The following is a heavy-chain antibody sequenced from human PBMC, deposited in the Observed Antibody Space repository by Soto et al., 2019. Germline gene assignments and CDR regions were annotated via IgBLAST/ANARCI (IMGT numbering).Heavy chain of an antibody. CDR2: MNPNSGNT. CDR3: ARAVNADAFDI. V-gene: IGHV1-8*01. CDR1: GYAFTRYD. Sequence: ASVKVSCKASGYAFTRYDINCVRQATGQGLEWMGWMNPNSGNTGYAQKFQGRVTMTRDSSISTAYMEVSSLRFEDTAVYYCARAVNADAFDIWGQGTMVTVSS. D-gene: IGHD3-10*01. J-gene: IGHJ3*02.